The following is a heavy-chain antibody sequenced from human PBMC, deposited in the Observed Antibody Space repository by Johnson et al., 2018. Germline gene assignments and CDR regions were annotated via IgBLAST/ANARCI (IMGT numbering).Heavy chain of an antibody. J-gene: IGHJ4*02. CDR1: GFPFADYA. D-gene: IGHD4-17*01. CDR3: ARENYGDYANDF. Sequence: VQLVQSGGGVVQPGGSLRLSCEASGFPFADYAMTWVRQAPGKGLAWVSAITPNGVRANYADSVRGRFTISRDNSKNTLYLQRNSLRAEDTAVYYCARENYGDYANDFWVQGTLVTVSA. CDR2: ITPNGVRA. V-gene: IGHV3-23*04.